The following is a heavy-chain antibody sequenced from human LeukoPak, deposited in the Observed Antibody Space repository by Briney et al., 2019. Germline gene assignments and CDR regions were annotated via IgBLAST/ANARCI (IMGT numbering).Heavy chain of an antibody. J-gene: IGHJ6*03. CDR2: VRVDGHTT. Sequence: GGSLRLSCVASGFIFSNYGMSWVRQVPGKGLEWVSSVRVDGHTTFYADSVKGRFTISRDNSKNTLYLQMSSLRAEDTAVYYCVTAPYGDYYYYMDVWGKGTTVTISS. D-gene: IGHD4-17*01. CDR1: GFIFSNYG. V-gene: IGHV3-23*01. CDR3: VTAPYGDYYYYMDV.